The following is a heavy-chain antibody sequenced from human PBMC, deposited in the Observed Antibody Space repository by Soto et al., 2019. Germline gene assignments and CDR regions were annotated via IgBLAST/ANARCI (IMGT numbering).Heavy chain of an antibody. CDR1: GGSISSSSYY. J-gene: IGHJ6*02. Sequence: SETLSLTCTVSGGSISSSSYYWGWIRQPPGKGLEWIGSIYYSGSTYYNPSLKSRVTISVDTSKNQFSLKLSSVTAADTAVYYCARVGEILWFGELLSPAYYYGMYVWGQVTTVTVS. CDR3: ARVGEILWFGELLSPAYYYGMYV. D-gene: IGHD3-10*01. V-gene: IGHV4-39*01. CDR2: IYYSGST.